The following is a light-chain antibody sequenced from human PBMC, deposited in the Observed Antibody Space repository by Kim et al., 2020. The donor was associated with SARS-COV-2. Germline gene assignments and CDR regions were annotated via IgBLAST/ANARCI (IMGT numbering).Light chain of an antibody. Sequence: EIVMTQSPATLSVSPGERATLSCRASQSISSSLAWYQQKPGQVPRLLIYGASTRATAIPARFRGSGSGTEFTLTISSLQSEDFAVYYCQQYNNWPYTFGRGTKLEI. V-gene: IGKV3-15*01. CDR3: QQYNNWPYT. J-gene: IGKJ2*01. CDR1: QSISSS. CDR2: GAS.